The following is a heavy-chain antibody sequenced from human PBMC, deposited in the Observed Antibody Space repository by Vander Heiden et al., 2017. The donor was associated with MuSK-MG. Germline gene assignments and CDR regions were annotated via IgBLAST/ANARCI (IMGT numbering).Heavy chain of an antibody. V-gene: IGHV3-30-3*01. CDR1: GFTFSSYA. Sequence: QVQLVESGGGVVQPGRSLRLSCASSGFTFSSYAMHWVRQAPGKGLEWVAVISYDESNKYYADSVKGRFTISRDNSKNTLYLQMNSLRAEDTAVYYCAREIIFSIYLFDYWGQGTLVTVSS. CDR2: ISYDESNK. D-gene: IGHD3-16*02. CDR3: AREIIFSIYLFDY. J-gene: IGHJ4*02.